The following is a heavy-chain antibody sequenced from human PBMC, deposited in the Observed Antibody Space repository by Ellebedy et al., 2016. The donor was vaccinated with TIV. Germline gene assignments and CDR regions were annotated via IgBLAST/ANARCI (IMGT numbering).Heavy chain of an antibody. CDR1: GFTFSEYG. J-gene: IGHJ6*02. Sequence: GESLKISCAASGFTFSEYGIHWVRQAPGKGLEWVAVISFDGRNEYYADSVKGRFTISRDDSKSTVFLQMNSLRPDATAVYYCAKEAAILRHFDSPLYGLSVWGQGTTVTVSS. D-gene: IGHD3-9*01. CDR3: AKEAAILRHFDSPLYGLSV. V-gene: IGHV3-30*18. CDR2: ISFDGRNE.